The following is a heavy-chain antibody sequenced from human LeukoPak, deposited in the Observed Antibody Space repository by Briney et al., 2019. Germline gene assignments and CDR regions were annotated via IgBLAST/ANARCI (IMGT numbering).Heavy chain of an antibody. CDR1: GYPFTTYD. D-gene: IGHD3-22*01. J-gene: IGHJ3*02. CDR3: TRGEVLDTSGYFYAFDI. Sequence: ASVKVSCKTSGYPFTTYDIHWVRQATGQGLEWMGWMNPNSANTGYAQKFQGRVAMTRDTSINTAYLDLSSQRSDDTAIYYCTRGEVLDTSGYFYAFDIWGQGTVVTVSS. V-gene: IGHV1-8*01. CDR2: MNPNSANT.